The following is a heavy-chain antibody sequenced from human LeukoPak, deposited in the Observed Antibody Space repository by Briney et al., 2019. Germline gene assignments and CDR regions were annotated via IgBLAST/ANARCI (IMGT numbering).Heavy chain of an antibody. CDR2: INSSSSYI. V-gene: IGHV3-21*01. CDR3: ARDNGGIVTTEGTIDY. D-gene: IGHD2-8*01. CDR1: GFTFSSYS. J-gene: IGHJ4*02. Sequence: KSGGSLRLSCAASGFTFSSYSMNWVRQAQGKGLERVSSINSSSSYIYYADSVKRQFSISRDNAKNSLYLQMNSLRAEDTAVYYCARDNGGIVTTEGTIDYWGQGTLVPVSS.